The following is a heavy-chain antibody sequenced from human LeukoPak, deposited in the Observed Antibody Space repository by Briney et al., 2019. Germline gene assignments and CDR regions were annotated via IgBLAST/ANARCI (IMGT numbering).Heavy chain of an antibody. D-gene: IGHD4-23*01. CDR1: GDSISSSSYY. Sequence: PSETLSLTYTVSGDSISSSSYYWAWIRQPPGKGLEWIGSIYNSGSTYYNPYLKSRVTISVDTSKSQISLKLTSVTAADTAVYYCARGRPFSDYGGTHFDYWGQGILVIVSS. CDR3: ARGRPFSDYGGTHFDY. J-gene: IGHJ4*02. V-gene: IGHV4-39*01. CDR2: IYNSGST.